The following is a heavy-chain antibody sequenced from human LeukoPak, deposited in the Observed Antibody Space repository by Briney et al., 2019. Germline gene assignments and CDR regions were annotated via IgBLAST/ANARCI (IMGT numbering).Heavy chain of an antibody. CDR2: INHSGST. CDR1: GGSFSGYY. V-gene: IGHV4-34*01. D-gene: IGHD2-15*01. CDR3: ARAGQWWGYGMDV. Sequence: SETLSLTCAVYGGSFSGYYWSWIRQPPGKGLEWIGEINHSGSTNYNPSLKSRVTISVDTSKNQFSLKLSSVIAADTAVYYCARAGQWWGYGMDVWGQGTTVTVSS. J-gene: IGHJ6*02.